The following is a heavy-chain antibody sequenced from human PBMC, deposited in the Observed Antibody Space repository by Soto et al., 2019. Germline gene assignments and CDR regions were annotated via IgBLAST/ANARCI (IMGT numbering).Heavy chain of an antibody. J-gene: IGHJ4*02. CDR2: INQDGSER. V-gene: IGHV3-7*03. D-gene: IGHD4-17*01. CDR3: AAYGYGVSAAAY. CDR1: GLTFRNDW. Sequence: GGSLRLSCAGSGLTFRNDWLSWVRQAPGKGLEWVANINQDGSERYYVDSARGRFTISRDNVENSLYLQLNSLRPEDTAVYYCAAYGYGVSAAAYWGQGTLVTVSS.